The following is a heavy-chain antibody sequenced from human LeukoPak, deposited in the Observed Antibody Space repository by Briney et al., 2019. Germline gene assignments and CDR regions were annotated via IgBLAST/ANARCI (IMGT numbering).Heavy chain of an antibody. Sequence: GGSLRLSCAASGFTFSSYSINWVRQAPGKGLEWVSSISSSGIYIYYADSVEGRFTISRDNAKNSLYLQMNSLRAEDTAVYHCARELGTRKNYFDYWGQGTLVTVSS. CDR3: ARELGTRKNYFDY. J-gene: IGHJ4*02. CDR1: GFTFSSYS. V-gene: IGHV3-21*01. CDR2: ISSSGIYI. D-gene: IGHD7-27*01.